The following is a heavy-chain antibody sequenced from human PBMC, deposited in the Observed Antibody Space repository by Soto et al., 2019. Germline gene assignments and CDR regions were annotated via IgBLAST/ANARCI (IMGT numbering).Heavy chain of an antibody. J-gene: IGHJ6*01. D-gene: IGHD3-10*01. CDR1: GFTFSDAW. CDR3: VTDRGGGMDV. CDR2: IKRKIDGETT. Sequence: EVQLVESGGGMVMPGGSLRLSCAASGFTFSDAWMTWILQAPGKGLQCVGRIKRKIDGETTDYAAPVKGRFTISRDDSKNTLYLQMNSLKVEDTAMYYCVTDRGGGMDVWGQGTTVTVSS. V-gene: IGHV3-15*01.